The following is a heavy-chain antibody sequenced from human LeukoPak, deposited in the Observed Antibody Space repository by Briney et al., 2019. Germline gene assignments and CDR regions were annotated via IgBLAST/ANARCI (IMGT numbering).Heavy chain of an antibody. D-gene: IGHD6-13*01. CDR3: AKDRAQQLVLDF. CDR2: ISGSGGFT. Sequence: GGSLRLSCAASGFTFSSYAMSWVRQAPGKGLEWVSGISGSGGFTYYADSVKGRFTISRDNSKNTLFLQMNSLRAEDTAVYYCAKDRAQQLVLDFWGQGTLVTVSS. V-gene: IGHV3-23*01. J-gene: IGHJ4*02. CDR1: GFTFSSYA.